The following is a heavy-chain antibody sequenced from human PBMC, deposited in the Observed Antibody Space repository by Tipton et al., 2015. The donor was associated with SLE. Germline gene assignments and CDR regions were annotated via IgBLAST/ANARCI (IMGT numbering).Heavy chain of an antibody. J-gene: IGHJ4*02. Sequence: TLSLTCTVSGGSISSYYWSWIRQPPGKGLEWIGHIYYSGSTNYNPSLKSRVTISVDTSKNQFSLKLSSVTAADTALYYCARGGAAAAYGYFDYWAQGTLVTVSS. CDR3: ARGGAAAAYGYFDY. D-gene: IGHD6-13*01. V-gene: IGHV4-59*08. CDR2: IYYSGST. CDR1: GGSISSYY.